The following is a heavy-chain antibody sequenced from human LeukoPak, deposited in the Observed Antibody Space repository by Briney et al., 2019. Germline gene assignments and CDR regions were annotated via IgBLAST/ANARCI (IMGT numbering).Heavy chain of an antibody. V-gene: IGHV4-30-2*01. CDR1: GGSISSGGYS. CDR2: IYHSGST. J-gene: IGHJ4*02. D-gene: IGHD6-19*01. Sequence: SQTLSLTCAVSGGSISSGGYSWSWLRQPPGKGLEWIGYIYHSGSTYYNPSLKSRVTISVDRSKNQFSLKLSSVTAADTAVYYCARKVSSGWAPFDYWGQGTLVSVSS. CDR3: ARKVSSGWAPFDY.